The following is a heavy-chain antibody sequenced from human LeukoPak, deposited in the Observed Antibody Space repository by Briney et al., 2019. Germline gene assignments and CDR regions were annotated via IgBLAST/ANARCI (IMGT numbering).Heavy chain of an antibody. CDR3: ARGVGSSWPGWFDP. Sequence: GGSLRLSCAASGFTFSNYELNWVRQAPGKGLEWVSYISHSGRTIYSADSVKGRFTISRDNAKNSLYLRMNSLRAEDTAVYYCARGVGSSWPGWFDPWGQGTLVTVSS. CDR2: ISHSGRTI. CDR1: GFTFSNYE. J-gene: IGHJ5*02. D-gene: IGHD6-13*01. V-gene: IGHV3-48*03.